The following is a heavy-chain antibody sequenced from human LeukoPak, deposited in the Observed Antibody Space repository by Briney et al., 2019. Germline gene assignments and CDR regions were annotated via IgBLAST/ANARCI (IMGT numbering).Heavy chain of an antibody. CDR3: ATVKIAVAGLGY. V-gene: IGHV1-24*01. Sequence: GASVKVSCKVSGYTLTDLSMHWVRQAPGKGLEWMGGFDPEDGETIYAQKFHGRVTMTEDTSTDTAYMELSSMRSEDTAVYYCATVKIAVAGLGYWGQGTLVTVS. CDR2: FDPEDGET. J-gene: IGHJ4*02. CDR1: GYTLTDLS. D-gene: IGHD6-19*01.